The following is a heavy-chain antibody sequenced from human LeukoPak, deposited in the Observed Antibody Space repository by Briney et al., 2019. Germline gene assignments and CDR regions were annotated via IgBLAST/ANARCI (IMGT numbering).Heavy chain of an antibody. V-gene: IGHV3-21*01. J-gene: IGHJ5*02. D-gene: IGHD3-3*01. CDR3: ARERGITIFGVVIPPWFDP. CDR2: ISSSSSYI. Sequence: PGGSLRLSCAASGFTFSSYSMNWVRQAPGKGLEWVSSISSSSSYIYYADSVKGRFTISRDNAKNSLYLQMNSLRAEDTAVYYCARERGITIFGVVIPPWFDPWGQGTLVTVSS. CDR1: GFTFSSYS.